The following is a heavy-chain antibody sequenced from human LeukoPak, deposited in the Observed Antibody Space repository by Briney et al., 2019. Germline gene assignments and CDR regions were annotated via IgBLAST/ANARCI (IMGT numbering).Heavy chain of an antibody. Sequence: PGGSLRHSRAASGFTFSGYSMNWVRQAPGKGLEWVSSISSSSSYIYYADSVKGRFTISRDNAKNSLYLQMNTLRAEDTAVYYCARDPHCSNTICYVDYWGQGTVITVPS. D-gene: IGHD2-2*01. CDR1: GFTFSGYS. V-gene: IGHV3-21*01. J-gene: IGHJ4*02. CDR3: ARDPHCSNTICYVDY. CDR2: ISSSSSYI.